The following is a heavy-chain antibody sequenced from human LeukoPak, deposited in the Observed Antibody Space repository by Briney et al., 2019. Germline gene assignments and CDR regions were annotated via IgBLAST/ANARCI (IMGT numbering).Heavy chain of an antibody. V-gene: IGHV1-18*01. D-gene: IGHD7-27*01. CDR2: ISAYNGNT. J-gene: IGHJ4*02. Sequence: ASVKVSCKASGYTFTSYGISWVRQAPGQGLEWMGWISAYNGNTNYAQKLQGRVTMTTDNSTSTAYMELRSLRSADTAVYYCGRVAPITGDADYWGQGTLVTVSS. CDR3: GRVAPITGDADY. CDR1: GYTFTSYG.